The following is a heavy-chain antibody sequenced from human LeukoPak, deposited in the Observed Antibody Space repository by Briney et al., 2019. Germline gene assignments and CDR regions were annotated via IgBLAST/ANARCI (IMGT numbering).Heavy chain of an antibody. Sequence: GGSLRLSCAASGFTFSSYSMNWVRQAPGKGLEWVSSICSSSSYIYYADSVKGRFTISRDNAKNSLYLQMNSLRAEDTAVYYCASRVVYYYDSSGSLDDYWGQGTLVTVSS. CDR2: ICSSSSYI. J-gene: IGHJ4*02. V-gene: IGHV3-21*01. CDR1: GFTFSSYS. D-gene: IGHD3-22*01. CDR3: ASRVVYYYDSSGSLDDY.